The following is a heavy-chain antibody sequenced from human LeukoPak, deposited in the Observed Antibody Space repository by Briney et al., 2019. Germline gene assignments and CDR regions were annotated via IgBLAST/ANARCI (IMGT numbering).Heavy chain of an antibody. Sequence: GGSLRLSCAASGFTFSNAWMSWVRQAPGKGLEWVGRIKSKTDGGTTDYAAPVKGRFTISRDDSKNTLYLQMNSLKTEDTAVYYCARDGGDDAFDIWGQGTMVTVSS. V-gene: IGHV3-15*01. J-gene: IGHJ3*02. CDR1: GFTFSNAW. CDR3: ARDGGDDAFDI. CDR2: IKSKTDGGTT. D-gene: IGHD3-10*01.